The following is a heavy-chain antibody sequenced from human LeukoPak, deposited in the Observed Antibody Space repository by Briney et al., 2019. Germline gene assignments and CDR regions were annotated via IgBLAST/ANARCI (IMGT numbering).Heavy chain of an antibody. D-gene: IGHD3-22*01. V-gene: IGHV4-30-4*01. CDR3: ARGDSGYYYPY. CDR2: IYYSGSS. J-gene: IGHJ4*02. Sequence: SQTLSLTCTVSGGSISSGDYYWSWIRQPPGKGLEWVGYIYYSGSSYYNPPLKSRVTISVDTSKNQFSLKLSSVTAADTAVYYCARGDSGYYYPYWGQGTLVTVSS. CDR1: GGSISSGDYY.